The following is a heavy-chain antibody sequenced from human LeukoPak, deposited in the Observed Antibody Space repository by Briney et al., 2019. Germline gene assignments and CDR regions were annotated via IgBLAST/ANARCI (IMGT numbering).Heavy chain of an antibody. V-gene: IGHV4-39*07. Sequence: SETLSLTCTVSGGSISSGGYYWSWIRQPPGKGLEWIGSIYYSGSTYYNPSLKSRVTISVDTSKNQFSLKLSSVTAADTAVYYCARDFVYCGGDCLGWFDPWGQGTLVTVSS. CDR3: ARDFVYCGGDCLGWFDP. CDR1: GGSISSGGYY. D-gene: IGHD2-21*02. J-gene: IGHJ5*02. CDR2: IYYSGST.